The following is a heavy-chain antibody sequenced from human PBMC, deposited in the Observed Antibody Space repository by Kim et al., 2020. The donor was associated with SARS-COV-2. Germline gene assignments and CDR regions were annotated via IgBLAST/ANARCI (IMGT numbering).Heavy chain of an antibody. Sequence: YETLVNDRSPISRDNAKNSLYLQIDSLTAEDTAVYYCAIYSTSSDMDVWGQGTTVTVSS. J-gene: IGHJ6*02. CDR3: AIYSTSSDMDV. D-gene: IGHD6-6*01. V-gene: IGHV3-11*01.